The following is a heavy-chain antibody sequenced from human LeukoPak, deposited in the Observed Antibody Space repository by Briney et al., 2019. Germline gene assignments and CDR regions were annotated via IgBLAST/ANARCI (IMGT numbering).Heavy chain of an antibody. Sequence: PSETLSLTCIVSGVSISRHFWGWIRQPPGKGLEWIGSGSYSGSTYYNPSLKSRVTISLDTSKNQFSLKLRFVTAADTAVYYCARQLATSGEWAYDYWGQGTLVTVSS. CDR3: ARQLATSGEWAYDY. D-gene: IGHD3-3*02. V-gene: IGHV4-39*01. CDR2: GSYSGST. CDR1: GVSISRHF. J-gene: IGHJ4*02.